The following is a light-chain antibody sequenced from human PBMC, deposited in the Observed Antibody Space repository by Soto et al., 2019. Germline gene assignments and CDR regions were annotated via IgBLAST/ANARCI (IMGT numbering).Light chain of an antibody. V-gene: IGKV3-15*01. CDR3: QQYNNWPPT. CDR2: DVS. CDR1: QSARIS. J-gene: IGKJ5*01. Sequence: EVVVTQSPATLSVAPVERATLSCMASQSARISLGWYQQKQGQAPRLLIYDVSTRATGVPARFSGSWSGTEFNLTISSPQSEDFAVYNCQQYNNWPPTFGQGTRLEIK.